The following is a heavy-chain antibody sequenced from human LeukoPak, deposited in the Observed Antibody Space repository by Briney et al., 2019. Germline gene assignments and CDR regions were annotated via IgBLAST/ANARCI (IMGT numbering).Heavy chain of an antibody. CDR3: ARGAGEDVDIVATVGGCDY. D-gene: IGHD5-12*01. J-gene: IGHJ4*02. V-gene: IGHV1-2*02. CDR1: GYTFTGYY. CDR2: INPNSGGT. Sequence: ASVKVSCKASGYTFTGYYMHWVRRAPGQGLEWMGWINPNSGGTNYAQKFRGRVTMTRDTSISTAYMELSRLISDDTAVYYCARGAGEDVDIVATVGGCDYWGQGTLVTVSS.